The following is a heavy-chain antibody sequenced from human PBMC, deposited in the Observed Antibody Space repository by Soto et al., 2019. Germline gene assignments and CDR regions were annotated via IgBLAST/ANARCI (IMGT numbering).Heavy chain of an antibody. J-gene: IGHJ4*02. CDR1: GFTFSAYG. V-gene: IGHV3-30*18. Sequence: GGSLRLSCEVSGFTFSAYGMHWVRQAPGKGLEWVAAISHDGTNKNYGDSVKGRFTISRDNSKKTLYLQMNSLRAEDTAVYYCAKDGSHNFDYWGQGTLVTVSS. CDR2: ISHDGTNK. CDR3: AKDGSHNFDY. D-gene: IGHD1-26*01.